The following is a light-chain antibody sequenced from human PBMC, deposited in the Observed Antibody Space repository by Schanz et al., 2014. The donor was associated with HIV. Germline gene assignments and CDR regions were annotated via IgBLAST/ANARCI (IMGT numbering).Light chain of an antibody. CDR3: QQFHTYPYT. J-gene: IGKJ2*01. V-gene: IGKV1-5*03. CDR2: QAS. CDR1: QYISRW. Sequence: DIQMTQSPSTLSASIGDRVTITCRASQYISRWLAWYQQKPGQAPHLLIYQASTLQTGVSSRFSGSGSGTEFPLTISGLLPDDFATYFCQQFHTYPYTFGQGTKLEIK.